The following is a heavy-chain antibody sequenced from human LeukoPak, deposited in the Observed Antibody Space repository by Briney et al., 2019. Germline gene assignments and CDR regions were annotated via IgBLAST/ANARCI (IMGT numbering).Heavy chain of an antibody. CDR1: GGSISSGSYY. Sequence: SQTLSLTCTVSGGSISSGSYYWSWIRQPAGKGLEWIGRIYTSGSTNYNPSLKSRVTISVDTSKHQFSLKLSSVTAADTAVYYCARQVNYYDSSGYWYFDYWGQGTLVTVSS. D-gene: IGHD3-22*01. V-gene: IGHV4-61*02. CDR2: IYTSGST. J-gene: IGHJ4*02. CDR3: ARQVNYYDSSGYWYFDY.